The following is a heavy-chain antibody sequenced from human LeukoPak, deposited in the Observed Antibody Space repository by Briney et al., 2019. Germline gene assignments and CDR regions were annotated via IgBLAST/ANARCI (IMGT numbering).Heavy chain of an antibody. V-gene: IGHV1-2*04. D-gene: IGHD1-26*01. CDR1: GYTFAGYF. CDR2: INPNGGDT. CDR3: ARDLASTSNWEFDF. J-gene: IGHJ4*02. Sequence: GASVKVSCKASGYTFAGYFIHWVRQAPGQGLGWMGRINPNGGDTEYAPKFQGWVTMTRDTSISTAYVEVRRLISDDTAVYYCARDLASTSNWEFDFWGQGTLVIVSS.